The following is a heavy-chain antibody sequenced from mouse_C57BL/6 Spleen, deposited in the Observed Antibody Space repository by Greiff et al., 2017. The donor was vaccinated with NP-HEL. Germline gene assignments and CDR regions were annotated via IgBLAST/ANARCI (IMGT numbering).Heavy chain of an antibody. Sequence: QVQLQQPGAELVRPGTSVKLSCKASGYTFTSYWMHWVKQRPGQGLEWIGVIDPSDSYTNYNQKFKGKATLTVDTSSSTAYMQLSSLTSEDSAVYYCARREMVTNYYAMDYGGQGTSVTVSS. CDR3: ARREMVTNYYAMDY. CDR1: GYTFTSYW. CDR2: IDPSDSYT. J-gene: IGHJ4*01. V-gene: IGHV1-59*01. D-gene: IGHD2-2*01.